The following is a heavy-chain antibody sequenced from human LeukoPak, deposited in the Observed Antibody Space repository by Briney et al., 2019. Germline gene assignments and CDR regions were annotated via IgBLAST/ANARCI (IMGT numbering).Heavy chain of an antibody. J-gene: IGHJ6*02. CDR3: ANSDTNYYYYGMDV. D-gene: IGHD1-26*01. V-gene: IGHV3-30*18. CDR1: GFTFSSYG. Sequence: GRSLRLSCAASGFTFSSYGMHWVRQAPGKGLEWVAVISYDGSNKYYADSVKGRFTISRDNSKNTLYLQMNSLRAEDTAVYYCANSDTNYYYYGMDVWGQGTTVTVSS. CDR2: ISYDGSNK.